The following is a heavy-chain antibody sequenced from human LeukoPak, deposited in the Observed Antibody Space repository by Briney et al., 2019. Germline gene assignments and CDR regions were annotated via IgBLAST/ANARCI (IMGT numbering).Heavy chain of an antibody. D-gene: IGHD3-3*01. Sequence: SETLSLTCAVYGGSFSGYYWSWIRQPPGKGLEWIGEINHSGSTNYNLSLKSRVTISIDTSKNQFSLKLSSVTAADTAVYYCARATISNRWFDPWGQGTLVTVSS. CDR1: GGSFSGYY. V-gene: IGHV4-34*01. CDR2: INHSGST. J-gene: IGHJ5*02. CDR3: ARATISNRWFDP.